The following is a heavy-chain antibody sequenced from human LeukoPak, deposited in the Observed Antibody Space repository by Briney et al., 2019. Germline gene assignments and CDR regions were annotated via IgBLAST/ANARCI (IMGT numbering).Heavy chain of an antibody. CDR2: IYYSGST. J-gene: IGHJ6*02. D-gene: IGHD5-24*01. Sequence: SETLALNCAVSGGSISSSSYYWGWIRQPPGKGLEWIGSIYYSGSTYYNPSLKSRVTISVDTSKNQFSLKLSSVTAADTAVYYCARDGDGSKYYYYYYGMDVWGQGTTVTVSS. CDR1: GGSISSSSYY. CDR3: ARDGDGSKYYYYYYGMDV. V-gene: IGHV4-39*02.